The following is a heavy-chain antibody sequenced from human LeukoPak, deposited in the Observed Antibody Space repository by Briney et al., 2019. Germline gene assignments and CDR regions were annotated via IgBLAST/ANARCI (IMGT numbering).Heavy chain of an antibody. V-gene: IGHV3-23*01. Sequence: GRSLRLSCAASGFTFDDYAMSWVRQAPGKGLEWVSSISGSGGSTYYADSVKGRFTISRDNSKNTLYLQMNSLRAEDTAVYYCAKESFRSSLKYFDYWGQGTLVTVSS. CDR1: GFTFDDYA. CDR2: ISGSGGST. CDR3: AKESFRSSLKYFDY. J-gene: IGHJ4*02. D-gene: IGHD6-6*01.